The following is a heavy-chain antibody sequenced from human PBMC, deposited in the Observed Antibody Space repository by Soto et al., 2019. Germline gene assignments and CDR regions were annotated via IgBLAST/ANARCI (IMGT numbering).Heavy chain of an antibody. D-gene: IGHD6-13*01. J-gene: IGHJ1*01. Sequence: QVQLVQSGAEVKKPGSSVKVSCKASGGTFSSYAISWVRQAPGQGLEWMGGIIPIFGTANYAQQFQGRVTITEDESTSTGYMELSSLRSEDTAVYYCARCAAAAGTSRVNEYFQHWGQGTLVTVSS. CDR1: GGTFSSYA. CDR2: IIPIFGTA. CDR3: ARCAAAAGTSRVNEYFQH. V-gene: IGHV1-69*12.